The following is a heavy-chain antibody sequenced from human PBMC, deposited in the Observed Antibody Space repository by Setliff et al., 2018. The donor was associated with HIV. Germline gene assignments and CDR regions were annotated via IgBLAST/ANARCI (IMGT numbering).Heavy chain of an antibody. D-gene: IGHD4-17*01. V-gene: IGHV4-38-2*01. CDR3: ARAKTTGSFFDKIHAAFNV. Sequence: SETLSLTCAAFGDSFKSGYYWGWVRQPPRKTLQWLGSVFSRGGAYYNPSITTRLTMSLDTSKNQFSLNLTSVTAADTAASFCARAKTTGSFFDKIHAAFNVWGPGTLVTVSS. CDR1: GDSFKSGYY. CDR2: VFSRGGA. J-gene: IGHJ3*01.